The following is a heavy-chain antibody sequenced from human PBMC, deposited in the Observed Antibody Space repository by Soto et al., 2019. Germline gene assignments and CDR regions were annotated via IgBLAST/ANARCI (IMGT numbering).Heavy chain of an antibody. D-gene: IGHD3-10*01. V-gene: IGHV2-5*02. CDR3: ARGGWTTYYSPFFDY. CDR2: FYWDDDK. Sequence: QITLKESGPTLVKPTQTLTLTCTFSGFSLSTSGVGVGWIRQPPGKALEWLAVFYWDDDKRYSPSLKSRLTNTKDTSKNQVVLTLTNVDTVDTATYYCARGGWTTYYSPFFDYWGQGTLVTVSS. CDR1: GFSLSTSGVG. J-gene: IGHJ4*02.